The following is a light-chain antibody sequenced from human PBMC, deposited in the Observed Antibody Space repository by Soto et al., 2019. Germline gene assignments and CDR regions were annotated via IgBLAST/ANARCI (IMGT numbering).Light chain of an antibody. Sequence: DIPMTNSPSSLSASVGDRVTITCQASQGISNYLNWYQQKPGKAPKLMIYDASNLETGVPSRFSGSGSGTDFTCTISSLQPEDIAKYYCQQYDNLLALTFGGRTKVEI. CDR2: DAS. V-gene: IGKV1-33*01. J-gene: IGKJ4*01. CDR1: QGISNY. CDR3: QQYDNLLALT.